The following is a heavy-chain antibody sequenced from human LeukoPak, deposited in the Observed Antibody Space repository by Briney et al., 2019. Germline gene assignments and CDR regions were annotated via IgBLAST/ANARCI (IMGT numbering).Heavy chain of an antibody. CDR2: VNPSGGST. D-gene: IGHD1-7*01. CDR1: GYTFTSYY. Sequence: ASVKVSCKASGYTFTSYYMHWVRQAPVQGLEWIGIVNPSGGSTSYAQKFQGRVTMTRDTSTSTDYTELSSVRSEDTAVYYCARNLKQSLNWFDPWGQGTLVTVSS. CDR3: ARNLKQSLNWFDP. V-gene: IGHV1-46*01. J-gene: IGHJ5*02.